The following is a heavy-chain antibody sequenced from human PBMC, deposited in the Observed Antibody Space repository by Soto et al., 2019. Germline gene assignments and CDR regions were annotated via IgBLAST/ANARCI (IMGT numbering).Heavy chain of an antibody. D-gene: IGHD6-13*01. CDR2: VYNSGST. J-gene: IGHJ4*02. Sequence: LSLTCTVSGGSISSNYWTWIRQPPGKGLEWIGYVYNSGSTNYNPSLKSRVTISEDTSKSQFSLKVNSMTAADTAVYYCARYRREAVAGYTLDNWGQGILVT. CDR1: GGSISSNY. V-gene: IGHV4-59*01. CDR3: ARYRREAVAGYTLDN.